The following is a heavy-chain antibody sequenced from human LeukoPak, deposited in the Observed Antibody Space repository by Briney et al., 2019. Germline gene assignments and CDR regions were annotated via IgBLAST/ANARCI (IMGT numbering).Heavy chain of an antibody. J-gene: IGHJ6*04. V-gene: IGHV3-21*01. CDR3: AKSTRAVMAMMDV. Sequence: PGGSLRLSCAASGFTFSNYSMNWVRQAPGKGLEWVSSISSRSTYIYHADSVKGRFTISRDNAKNSPFLQMNSLRAEDTAVYFCAKSTRAVMAMMDVWGKGTTVTVSS. D-gene: IGHD3-16*01. CDR2: ISSRSTYI. CDR1: GFTFSNYS.